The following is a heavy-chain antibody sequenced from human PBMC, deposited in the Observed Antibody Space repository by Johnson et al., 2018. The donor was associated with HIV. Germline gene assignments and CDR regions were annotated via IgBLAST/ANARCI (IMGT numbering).Heavy chain of an antibody. CDR1: GFTISSHA. D-gene: IGHD5-24*01. V-gene: IGHV3-30*14. CDR2: VSYDGSYK. Sequence: QVQLVESGGGVVQPGRSLRLSCAASGFTISSHAMHWVRQAPGKGLEWVAVVSYDGSYKFYADAVKGRFTISRDNSKNTLYLQMSSLRAEDMAVYYCARCRDGYTLLSAFDIWGQGTMVTVSS. J-gene: IGHJ3*02. CDR3: ARCRDGYTLLSAFDI.